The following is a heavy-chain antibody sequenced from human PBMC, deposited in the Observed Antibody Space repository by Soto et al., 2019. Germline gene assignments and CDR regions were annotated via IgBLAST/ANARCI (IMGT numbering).Heavy chain of an antibody. CDR3: ARDKRWIQHGWGLGGMDV. CDR2: IYYSGST. D-gene: IGHD5-18*01. J-gene: IGHJ6*02. V-gene: IGHV4-59*01. Sequence: ETLSLTCTVSGGSIRSYYWSWIRQPPGKGLEWIGYIYYSGSTNYNPSLKSRVTISVDTSKNQFSLKLSSVTAADTAVYYCARDKRWIQHGWGLGGMDVWGQGTSVT. CDR1: GGSIRSYY.